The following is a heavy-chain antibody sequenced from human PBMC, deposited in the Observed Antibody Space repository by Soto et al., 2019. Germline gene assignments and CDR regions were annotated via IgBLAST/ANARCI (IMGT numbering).Heavy chain of an antibody. Sequence: EVQLLESGGDLVEPGGSLRLSCEASGFTLSIYAMTWVRQVAGKGLEWISTISDSAHSAYYADSVKGRFTISRDNSKDTLYLHMGSLRAEDTAVYYCARPYGGKIGDALDLWGQGTEVTVSS. J-gene: IGHJ3*01. D-gene: IGHD2-15*01. CDR3: ARPYGGKIGDALDL. CDR2: ISDSAHSA. V-gene: IGHV3-23*01. CDR1: GFTLSIYA.